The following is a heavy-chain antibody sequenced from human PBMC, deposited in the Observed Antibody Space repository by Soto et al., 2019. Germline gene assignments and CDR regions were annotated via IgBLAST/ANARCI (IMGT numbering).Heavy chain of an antibody. V-gene: IGHV1-24*01. CDR1: GYTITELS. J-gene: IGHJ5*02. CDR2: FDPEDGET. D-gene: IGHD3-22*01. CDR3: ATDLGFGHYDSSGYHPPPLGA. Sequence: ASVTVSCTVSGYTITELSMHWVRQAPGKGLEWMGGFDPEDGETIYAQKFQGRVTMTEDTSTDTAYMELSSLRSEDTAVYYCATDLGFGHYDSSGYHPPPLGAWGQGTLVTVS.